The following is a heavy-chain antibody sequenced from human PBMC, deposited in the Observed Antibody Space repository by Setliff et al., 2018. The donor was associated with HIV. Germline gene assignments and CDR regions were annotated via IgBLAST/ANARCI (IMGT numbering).Heavy chain of an antibody. J-gene: IGHJ3*02. V-gene: IGHV4-61*09. CDR1: GGSIGSGSHY. Sequence: KPSETLSLTCTVSGGSIGSGSHYWSWIRQPAGKGLEWIGHIYTTGSTNYNPSLKSRVTISADTSNNQFSLRLTSMTAADTAVCYCAKTSVGATGLYAFDIWGQGTMVTVSS. D-gene: IGHD1-26*01. CDR3: AKTSVGATGLYAFDI. CDR2: IYTTGST.